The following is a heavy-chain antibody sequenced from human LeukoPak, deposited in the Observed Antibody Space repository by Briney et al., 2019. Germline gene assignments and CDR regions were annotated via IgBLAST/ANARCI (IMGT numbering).Heavy chain of an antibody. J-gene: IGHJ2*01. V-gene: IGHV3-23*01. CDR3: AKAKRSSGWAYWYFDL. CDR2: ISGSGGST. Sequence: PGGSLRLSCAASGFTFSSYAMSWVRQAPGKGLEWVSAISGSGGSTYYADSVKGRFTISRDNSKNTLYLQMNSLRAEDTAVYYCAKAKRSSGWAYWYFDLWGRGTLVTVSS. D-gene: IGHD6-19*01. CDR1: GFTFSSYA.